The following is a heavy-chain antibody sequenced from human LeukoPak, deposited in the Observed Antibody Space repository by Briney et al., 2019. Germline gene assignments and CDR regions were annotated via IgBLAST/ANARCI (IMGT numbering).Heavy chain of an antibody. J-gene: IGHJ3*02. V-gene: IGHV1-46*01. CDR2: INPSGGST. CDR1: GYTFTSYY. D-gene: IGHD5-12*01. CDR3: ARVPDIGATTEADAFDI. Sequence: ASVTVSCKASGYTFTSYYMHWVRQAPGQGLEWMGIINPSGGSTSYAHKFQGRVTMTRDTSTSTVYMELSSLRSEDTAVYYCARVPDIGATTEADAFDIWGQGTMVTVSS.